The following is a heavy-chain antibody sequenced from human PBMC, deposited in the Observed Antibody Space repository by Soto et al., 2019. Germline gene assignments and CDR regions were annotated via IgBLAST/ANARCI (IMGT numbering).Heavy chain of an antibody. V-gene: IGHV3-21*04. CDR2: ISPSSTYI. CDR3: ATDTGDIEVVPATT. D-gene: IGHD2-15*01. CDR1: GLNFEKCS. J-gene: IGHJ4*02. Sequence: LRLSCAASGLNFEKCSMNWVRQPPGKGPEWLASISPSSTYIRYADSVKGRFTISRDNARNSLSLQMMNLGADDTAIYYCATDTGDIEVVPATTWGQGTLVTVS.